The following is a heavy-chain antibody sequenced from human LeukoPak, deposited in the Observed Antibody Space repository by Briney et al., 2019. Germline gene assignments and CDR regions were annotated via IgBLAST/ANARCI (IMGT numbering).Heavy chain of an antibody. CDR1: GFTFSSYA. CDR2: ISYDGSNK. J-gene: IGHJ5*02. Sequence: PGGSLRLSCAASGFTFSSYAMHWVRQAPGKGLEWVAVISYDGSNKYYADSVKGRFTISRDNSKNTLHLQMNSLRAEDTAVYYCARDTYSSSWLNWFDPWGQGTLVTVSS. CDR3: ARDTYSSSWLNWFDP. V-gene: IGHV3-30-3*01. D-gene: IGHD6-13*01.